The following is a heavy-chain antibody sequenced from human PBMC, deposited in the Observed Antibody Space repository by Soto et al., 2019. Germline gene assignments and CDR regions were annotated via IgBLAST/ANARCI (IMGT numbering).Heavy chain of an antibody. CDR1: GFTFSSYA. CDR3: AKDGSDPLLWFGEPMDY. CDR2: ISGSGGST. V-gene: IGHV3-23*01. J-gene: IGHJ4*02. Sequence: EVQLLESGGGLVQPGGSLRLSCAASGFTFSSYAMSWVRQAPGKGLEWVSAISGSGGSTYYADSVKGRFTISGDNSKNTLYLQMNSLRAEDTAVYYCAKDGSDPLLWFGEPMDYWGQGTLVTVSS. D-gene: IGHD3-10*01.